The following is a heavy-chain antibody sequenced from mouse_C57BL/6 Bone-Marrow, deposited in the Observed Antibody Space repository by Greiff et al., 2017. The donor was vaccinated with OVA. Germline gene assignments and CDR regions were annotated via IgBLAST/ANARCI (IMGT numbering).Heavy chain of an antibody. D-gene: IGHD1-1*01. Sequence: VQLQQSGAELVRPGASVKLSCTASGFNIKDDYMHWVKQRPEQGLEWIGWIDPENGDTEYASKFQGKATITADTTSNTAYLQLSSLTSEDTAVYNCTAFITTVVKAYWGQGTLVTVSA. J-gene: IGHJ3*01. CDR3: TAFITTVVKAY. CDR1: GFNIKDDY. CDR2: IDPENGDT. V-gene: IGHV14-4*01.